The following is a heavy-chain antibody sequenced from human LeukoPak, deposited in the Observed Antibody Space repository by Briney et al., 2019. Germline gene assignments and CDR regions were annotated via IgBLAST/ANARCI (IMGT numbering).Heavy chain of an antibody. CDR2: IYYSGST. Sequence: PSETLSLTCTVSGGSISSSSYYWGWIRQPPGKGLEWIGSIYYSGSTYYNPSLKSRVTISVDTSKNQFSLKLSSVTAADTAVYYCARDGYCSSTSCSDYWGQGTLVTVSS. CDR3: ARDGYCSSTSCSDY. D-gene: IGHD2-2*01. CDR1: GGSISSSSYY. V-gene: IGHV4-39*01. J-gene: IGHJ4*02.